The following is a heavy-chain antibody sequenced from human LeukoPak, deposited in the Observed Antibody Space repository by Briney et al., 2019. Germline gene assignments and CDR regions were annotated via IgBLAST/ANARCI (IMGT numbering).Heavy chain of an antibody. J-gene: IGHJ4*02. CDR3: ARLEYSGYDSSPFDY. Sequence: SETLSLTCAVYGGSFSGYYWSWIRQPPGKGLEWIGEINHSGSTNYNPSLKSRVTISVDTSKNQFSLKLSSVTAADTAVYYCARLEYSGYDSSPFDYWGQGTLVTVSS. V-gene: IGHV4-34*01. D-gene: IGHD5-12*01. CDR1: GGSFSGYY. CDR2: INHSGST.